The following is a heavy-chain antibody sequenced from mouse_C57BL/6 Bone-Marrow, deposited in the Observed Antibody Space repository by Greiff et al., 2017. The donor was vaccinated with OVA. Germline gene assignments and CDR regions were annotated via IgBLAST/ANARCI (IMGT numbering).Heavy chain of an antibody. D-gene: IGHD2-3*01. CDR1: GYAFSSSW. V-gene: IGHV1-82*01. CDR3: ARHEDGYYASYFDY. CDR2: IYPGDGAT. J-gene: IGHJ2*01. Sequence: VQLQQSGPELVKPGASVKISCKASGYAFSSSWMNWVKQRPGKGLEWIGRIYPGDGATNYNGKFKGKATLTADNSSSTAYMQLSSLTSEDAAVYFWARHEDGYYASYFDYWGQGTTLTVSS.